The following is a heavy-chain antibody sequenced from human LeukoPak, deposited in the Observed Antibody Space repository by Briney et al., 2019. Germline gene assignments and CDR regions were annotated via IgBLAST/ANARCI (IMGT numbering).Heavy chain of an antibody. CDR2: ISSSSSTI. J-gene: IGHJ3*02. V-gene: IGHV3-48*04. CDR1: GFTFSSYS. CDR3: AKVLEVRGVMGAFDI. Sequence: GGSLRLSCAAPGFTFSSYSMNWVRQAPGKGLEWVSYISSSSSTIYYADSVKGRFTISRDNAKNPLYLQMNSLRAEDTALYYCAKVLEVRGVMGAFDIWGQGTMVTVSS. D-gene: IGHD3-10*01.